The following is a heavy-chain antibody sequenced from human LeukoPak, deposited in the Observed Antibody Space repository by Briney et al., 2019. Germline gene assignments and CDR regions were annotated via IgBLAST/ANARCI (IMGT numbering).Heavy chain of an antibody. CDR3: ARGTHSSGWYRSIDY. CDR2: ISSSSSTI. CDR1: GFTFSSYS. V-gene: IGHV3-48*02. Sequence: PGGSLRLSCAASGFTFSSYSINWVRQAPGKGLEWVSYISSSSSTIYYADSVKGRFTISRDNAKNSLYLQMNSLRDEDTAVYYCARGTHSSGWYRSIDYWGQGTLVTVSS. D-gene: IGHD6-19*01. J-gene: IGHJ4*02.